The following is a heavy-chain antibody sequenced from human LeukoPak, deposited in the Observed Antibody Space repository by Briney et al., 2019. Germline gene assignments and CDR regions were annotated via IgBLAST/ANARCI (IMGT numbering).Heavy chain of an antibody. CDR3: ARGYYDIVTGYYRRYYFDS. D-gene: IGHD3-9*01. J-gene: IGHJ4*02. V-gene: IGHV5-51*01. CDR1: GYTFTSYW. Sequence: GESLEISCKGSGYTFTSYWIGWVRQMPGKGLEWMGVIYPADSDTRYGPSFQGHVSISADMSIDTAYLRWSSLKVSDTAMYYCARGYYDIVTGYYRRYYFDSWGQGTLVTVSS. CDR2: IYPADSDT.